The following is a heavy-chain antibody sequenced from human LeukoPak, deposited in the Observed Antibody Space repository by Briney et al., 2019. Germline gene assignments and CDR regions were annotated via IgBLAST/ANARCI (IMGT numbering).Heavy chain of an antibody. D-gene: IGHD3-10*01. J-gene: IGHJ4*02. CDR1: GFTFSSYA. Sequence: PGRSLRLSCAASGFTFSSYAMHWVRQAPGKGLEWVAVISYDGSNKYYADSVKGRFTISRDNSKNTLYLQMNSLRAEDTAVYYCARDRGRYWGQGTLVTVSS. CDR2: ISYDGSNK. CDR3: ARDRGRY. V-gene: IGHV3-30-3*01.